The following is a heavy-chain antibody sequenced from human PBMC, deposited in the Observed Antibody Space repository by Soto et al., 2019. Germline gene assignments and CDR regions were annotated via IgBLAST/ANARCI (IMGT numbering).Heavy chain of an antibody. V-gene: IGHV3-21*01. CDR3: ARDGGAGTPYYMDV. D-gene: IGHD2-15*01. CDR2: ISRSSSNI. Sequence: GGSLRLSCAASGFTISSYSMNWVRQAPGKGLEWVSSISRSSSNIYYADSVKGRFTISRDNAKNSLSLQMNSLRAEDTAVYYCARDGGAGTPYYMDVWGKGTTVTVSS. CDR1: GFTISSYS. J-gene: IGHJ6*03.